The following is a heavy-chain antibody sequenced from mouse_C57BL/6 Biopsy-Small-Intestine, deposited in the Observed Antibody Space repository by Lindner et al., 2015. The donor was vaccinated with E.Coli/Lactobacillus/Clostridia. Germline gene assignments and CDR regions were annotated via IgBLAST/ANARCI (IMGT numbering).Heavy chain of an antibody. V-gene: IGHV14-2*02. J-gene: IGHJ1*02. D-gene: IGHD2-1*01. CDR1: GYSFTDYY. CDR2: INPQSGGT. CDR3: ARDRFRGYYGMDV. Sequence: SVKVSCKASGYSFTDYYIQWVRQAPGQGLEWLGWINPQSGGTNYAQNLQGRVTISSDTSKTTVYMELTRLRSDDTAVYYCARDRFRGYYGMDVWGPGTTVTVSS.